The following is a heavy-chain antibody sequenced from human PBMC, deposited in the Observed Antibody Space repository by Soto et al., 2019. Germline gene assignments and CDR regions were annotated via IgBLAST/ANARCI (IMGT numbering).Heavy chain of an antibody. CDR3: ARDKYCSGGSCRKNWFDP. D-gene: IGHD2-15*01. Sequence: VSGGSISSSYWSWIRQPPGKGLEWLAYIYDDGSANYNPSLKSRATISLDMSKNQFSLKLTSVTAADTAVYYCARDKYCSGGSCRKNWFDPWGQGTLVTVSS. CDR2: IYDDGSA. V-gene: IGHV4-59*01. J-gene: IGHJ5*02. CDR1: GGSISSSY.